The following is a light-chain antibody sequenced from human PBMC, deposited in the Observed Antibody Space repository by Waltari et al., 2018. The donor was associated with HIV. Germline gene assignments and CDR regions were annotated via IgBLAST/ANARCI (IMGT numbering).Light chain of an antibody. Sequence: EIVLTQSPATLSLSPGERATLSCRASQSVSSYFAWYQQKPGQAPRLLIYDASKRATSIPARFSGSGSGTDFTLTINSLEPEDFAVYYCQQRSNWPPAFGGGTKVEIK. CDR2: DAS. J-gene: IGKJ4*01. CDR3: QQRSNWPPA. CDR1: QSVSSY. V-gene: IGKV3-11*01.